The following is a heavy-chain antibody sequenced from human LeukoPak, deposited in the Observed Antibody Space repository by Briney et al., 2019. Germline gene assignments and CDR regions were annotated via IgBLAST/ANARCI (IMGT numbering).Heavy chain of an antibody. Sequence: PGGSLRLSCAASGFTFSSYAMSWVRQAPGKGLEWVSAISGSGGSTYYADSVKGRFTISRDNAKNSLYLQMNNLRPEDTAVYYCARDPWPVDNWGQGTLVTDSS. V-gene: IGHV3-23*01. CDR2: ISGSGGST. J-gene: IGHJ4*02. CDR1: GFTFSSYA. CDR3: ARDPWPVDN.